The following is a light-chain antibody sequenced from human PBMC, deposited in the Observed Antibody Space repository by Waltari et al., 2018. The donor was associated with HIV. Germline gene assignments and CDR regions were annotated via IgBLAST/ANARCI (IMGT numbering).Light chain of an antibody. CDR2: RNN. V-gene: IGLV1-47*01. Sequence: QSVLTQPPSASGTPGQRVTISCSGSPSNIGSNYVYWYQQLPGTAPKLLISRNNQRPSGVPDRFSGSKSGTSASLAISGLRSEDDADYYCAAWDDSLSGWVFGGGTKLTVL. CDR3: AAWDDSLSGWV. CDR1: PSNIGSNY. J-gene: IGLJ3*02.